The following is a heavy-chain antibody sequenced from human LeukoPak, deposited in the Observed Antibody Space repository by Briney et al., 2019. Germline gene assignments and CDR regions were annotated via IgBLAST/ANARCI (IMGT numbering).Heavy chain of an antibody. Sequence: GGSLRLSCAASGFTFSSNWMSWVRQAPGKGLEWVANINQDGSEKYYVDSVEGRFTISRDNAKNSLYLQMNSLRAEDTAVYYCVRAREAYYNVFPDYWGQGALVTVSS. J-gene: IGHJ4*02. D-gene: IGHD3-10*01. CDR3: VRAREAYYNVFPDY. V-gene: IGHV3-7*01. CDR1: GFTFSSNW. CDR2: INQDGSEK.